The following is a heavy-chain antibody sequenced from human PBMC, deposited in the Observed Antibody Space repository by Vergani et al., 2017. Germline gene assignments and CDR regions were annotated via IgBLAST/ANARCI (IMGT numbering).Heavy chain of an antibody. CDR3: AREGEINCSGGSGDYRGANYYYGMNV. V-gene: IGHV1-46*03. J-gene: IGHJ6*02. D-gene: IGHD2-15*01. CDR1: GYTFTSYY. CDR2: INPSGGST. Sequence: QVQLVQSGAEVKKPGASVKVSCKASGYTFTSYYMHWVRQAPGQGLEWMGIINPSGGSTSYAQKFQGRATMTRHTSTSTVYMELSSLRSEGTAVYYCAREGEINCSGGSGDYRGANYYYGMNVGGQGTTVTVSS.